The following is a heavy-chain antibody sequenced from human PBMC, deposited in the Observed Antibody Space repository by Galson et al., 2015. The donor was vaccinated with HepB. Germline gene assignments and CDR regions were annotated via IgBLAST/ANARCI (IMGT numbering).Heavy chain of an antibody. Sequence: SLRLSCAVSGFPFSRNWMTWVRQAPGKGLEWVATMKQDGSGKFYVDSVKGRFTISRNNAKKSLYLQMNSLRVEDTAVYYCARDDDFWGQGTPVTVSS. J-gene: IGHJ4*02. CDR1: GFPFSRNW. CDR3: ARDDDF. CDR2: MKQDGSGK. V-gene: IGHV3-7*01.